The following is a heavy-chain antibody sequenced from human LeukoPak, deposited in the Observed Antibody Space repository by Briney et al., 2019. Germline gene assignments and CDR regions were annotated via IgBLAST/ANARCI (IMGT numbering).Heavy chain of an antibody. D-gene: IGHD2-8*01. V-gene: IGHV3-20*04. J-gene: IGHJ6*02. CDR1: GFTFDDYD. Sequence: GGSLRLSCAASGFTFDDYDMSWVRQAPGKGLEWVSDINWNGGSTGYADSVKGRFTISRDNAKNSLYLQMNSLRAEDTAVYYCARDICSDGVCYYGMDVWGQGTTVTVSS. CDR2: INWNGGST. CDR3: ARDICSDGVCYYGMDV.